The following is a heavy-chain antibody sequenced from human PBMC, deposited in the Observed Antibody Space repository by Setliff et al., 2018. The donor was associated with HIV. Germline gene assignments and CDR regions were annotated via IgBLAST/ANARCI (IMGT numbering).Heavy chain of an antibody. CDR1: GFGFSGYF. J-gene: IGHJ6*03. CDR3: ARDRESSSSWYQIYFDYYMDV. V-gene: IGHV3-11*04. CDR2: IGYSGTPI. Sequence: GGSLRLSCAASGFGFSGYFMSWIRQTPRKGLEWISYIGYSGTPIYYADSVKGRFTISRDNAENSLYLEMNNLRGEDTAVYYCARDRESSSSWYQIYFDYYMDVWGKGTTVTVSS. D-gene: IGHD6-13*01.